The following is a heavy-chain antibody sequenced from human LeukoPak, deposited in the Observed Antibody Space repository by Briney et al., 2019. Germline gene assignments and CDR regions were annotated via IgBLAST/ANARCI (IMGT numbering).Heavy chain of an antibody. J-gene: IGHJ2*01. D-gene: IGHD5-12*01. CDR2: FDPEDGET. Sequence: ASVKVSCKASGGTFSSYAISWVRQAPGKGLEWMGGFDPEDGETIYAQKFQGRVTMTEDTSTDIAYMELSSLTSEDTAVYYCATAPPEIYAGHYWYFDVWGRGTLVTVSS. CDR1: GGTFSSYA. V-gene: IGHV1-24*01. CDR3: ATAPPEIYAGHYWYFDV.